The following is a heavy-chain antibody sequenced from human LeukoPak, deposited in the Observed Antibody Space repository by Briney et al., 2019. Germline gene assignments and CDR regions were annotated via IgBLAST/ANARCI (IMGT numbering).Heavy chain of an antibody. D-gene: IGHD2-15*01. CDR1: GFTFSSYW. J-gene: IGHJ6*02. Sequence: GGSLRLSCAASGFTFSSYWMSWVRQAPGKGLEWVANIKQDGSEKYYVDSVKGRFTISRDNAKNSLYLQMNSLRAEDTAVYYCARDRVVAATGYGMDVWGQGTTVTVSS. V-gene: IGHV3-7*01. CDR3: ARDRVVAATGYGMDV. CDR2: IKQDGSEK.